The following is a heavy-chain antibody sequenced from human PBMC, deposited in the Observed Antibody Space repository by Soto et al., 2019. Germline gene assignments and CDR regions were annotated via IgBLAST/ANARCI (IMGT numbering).Heavy chain of an antibody. CDR3: SRDPRRYCSGGSCYSA. CDR2: IYYSGST. CDR1: GGSISSGGYY. D-gene: IGHD2-15*01. V-gene: IGHV4-31*03. J-gene: IGHJ4*02. Sequence: QVQLQESGPGLVKPSQTLSLTCTVSGGSISSGGYYWSWIRQHPGKGLEWIGYIYYSGSTYYNPSLTSRVTTSVDTSKNLSSLKPSSVTSADTAVYYCSRDPRRYCSGGSCYSAWGQGTLVTVSS.